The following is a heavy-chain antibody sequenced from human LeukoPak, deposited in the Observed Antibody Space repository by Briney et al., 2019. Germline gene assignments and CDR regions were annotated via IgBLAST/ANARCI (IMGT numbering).Heavy chain of an antibody. CDR1: GFTVSSNY. D-gene: IGHD3-9*01. J-gene: IGHJ4*02. CDR2: IYSGGST. Sequence: GGSLRLSCAASGFTVSSNYMSWVRQAPGKGLEWVSVIYSGGSTYYADSVKGRFTISRDNSKNTLYLQMNSLRAEDTAVYYCAKDLLLRYFDWLLPEPDYWGQGTLVTVSS. CDR3: AKDLLLRYFDWLLPEPDY. V-gene: IGHV3-53*05.